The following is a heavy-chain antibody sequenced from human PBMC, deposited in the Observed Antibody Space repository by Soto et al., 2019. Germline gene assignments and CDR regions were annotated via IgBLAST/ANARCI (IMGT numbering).Heavy chain of an antibody. J-gene: IGHJ5*02. V-gene: IGHV4-30-4*01. CDR3: ARAFQVDYSGNWFDP. Sequence: SETLSLTCTVSGGSISSGDYYWSWIRQPPGKGLEWIGYIYYSGSTYYNPSLKSRVTISVDTSKNQFSLKLSSVTAADTAVYYCARAFQVDYSGNWFDPWGQGTLVTVSS. CDR1: GGSISSGDYY. D-gene: IGHD4-4*01. CDR2: IYYSGST.